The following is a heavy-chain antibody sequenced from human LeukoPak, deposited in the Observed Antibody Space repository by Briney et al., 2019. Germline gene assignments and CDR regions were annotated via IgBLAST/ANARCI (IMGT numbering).Heavy chain of an antibody. D-gene: IGHD3-10*01. CDR3: AREGLAYGFDY. CDR1: GGTFSSYA. CDR2: IIPIFGTA. V-gene: IGHV1-69*06. Sequence: ASVKVSCKASGGTFSSYAISWVRQAPGQGLEWMGGIIPIFGTANYAQKFQGRVTITADKSTSTAYMELSSLRSEDTAVYYCAREGLAYGFDYWGQGTLVTVSS. J-gene: IGHJ4*02.